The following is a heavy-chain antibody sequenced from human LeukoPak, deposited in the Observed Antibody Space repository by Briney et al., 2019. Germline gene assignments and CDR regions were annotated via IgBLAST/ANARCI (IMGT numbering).Heavy chain of an antibody. J-gene: IGHJ6*02. D-gene: IGHD4-23*01. CDR3: ARVSGNSRGYGMDV. Sequence: SETLSLTCTVSGGSISSYYWSWIRQPPGKGLEWIGYIYYSGSTNYNPSLKSRVTISVDTSKNQFSLKLSSVTAAGTAVYYCARVSGNSRGYGMDVWGQGTTVTVSS. CDR1: GGSISSYY. V-gene: IGHV4-59*01. CDR2: IYYSGST.